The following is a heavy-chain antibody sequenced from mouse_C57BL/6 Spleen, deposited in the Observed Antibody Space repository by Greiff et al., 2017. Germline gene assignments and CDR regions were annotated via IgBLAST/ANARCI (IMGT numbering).Heavy chain of an antibody. J-gene: IGHJ1*03. V-gene: IGHV5-17*01. Sequence: EVMLVESGGGLVKPGGSLKLSCAASGFTFSDYGMHWVRQAPEKGLEWVAYISSGSSTIYYADTVKGRFTISRDNAKNTLFLQMTSLRSEDTAMYYCARGYDGYSYWYFDVWVTGTTVTVSS. CDR3: ARGYDGYSYWYFDV. CDR2: ISSGSSTI. CDR1: GFTFSDYG. D-gene: IGHD2-3*01.